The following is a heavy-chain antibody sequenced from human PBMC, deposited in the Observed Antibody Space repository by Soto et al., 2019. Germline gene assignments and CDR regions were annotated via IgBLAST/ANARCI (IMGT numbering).Heavy chain of an antibody. CDR2: ISAGGDLS. J-gene: IGHJ4*02. V-gene: IGHV3-23*01. CDR3: SKWDGYGDY. Sequence: EVHLLESGGDLIHPGGSLRLSCAASGFVFGRHSMTWVRQTPGKGLEWVAGISAGGDLSWHADFVKGRFTISRDNSKNMVYLQMNNLRVDDTAVYFCSKWDGYGDYWGRGALVTVSA. CDR1: GFVFGRHS. D-gene: IGHD3-22*01.